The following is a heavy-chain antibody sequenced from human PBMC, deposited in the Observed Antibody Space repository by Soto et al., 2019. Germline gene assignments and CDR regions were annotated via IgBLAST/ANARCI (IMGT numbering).Heavy chain of an antibody. CDR2: ISRSGSAI. Sequence: EVRLVESGGGLIQPGGSLRLSCAVSGFTFSNYDMIWVRQAPGKGLEWVSYISRSGSAIYSADSVKGRFTISRDNAKNSLFLLLINLRAEDADVYDGASPSTVGADPCVSVDAMDVWGQGTMVTVSS. CDR3: ASPSTVGADPCVSVDAMDV. V-gene: IGHV3-48*03. D-gene: IGHD4-17*01. CDR1: GFTFSNYD. J-gene: IGHJ3*01.